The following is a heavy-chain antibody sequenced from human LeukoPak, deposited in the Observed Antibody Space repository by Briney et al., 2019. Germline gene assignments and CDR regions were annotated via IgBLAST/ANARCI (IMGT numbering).Heavy chain of an antibody. J-gene: IGHJ4*02. Sequence: GGSLRLSCAASGFTFSSYSMNWVRQAPGKGLEWVSSISSSCSYIYYADSVKGRFTISRDNAKNSLYLQMNSLRAEDTAVYYCARDQEDYYDSSGSFDYWGQGTLVTVSS. CDR2: ISSSCSYI. V-gene: IGHV3-21*01. D-gene: IGHD3-22*01. CDR1: GFTFSSYS. CDR3: ARDQEDYYDSSGSFDY.